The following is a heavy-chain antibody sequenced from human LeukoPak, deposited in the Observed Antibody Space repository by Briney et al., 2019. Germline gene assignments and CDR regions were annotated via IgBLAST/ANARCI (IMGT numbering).Heavy chain of an antibody. CDR3: AREWDLLQFDY. CDR2: ISAYNGNT. CDR1: GYTFTSYD. D-gene: IGHD1-26*01. J-gene: IGHJ4*02. V-gene: IGHV1-18*01. Sequence: GASVKVSCKASGYTFTSYDINWVRQAPGQGLEWMGWISAYNGNTNYAQKLQGRVTMTTDTSTSTAYMELRSLRSDDTAVYYCAREWDLLQFDYWGQGTLVTVSS.